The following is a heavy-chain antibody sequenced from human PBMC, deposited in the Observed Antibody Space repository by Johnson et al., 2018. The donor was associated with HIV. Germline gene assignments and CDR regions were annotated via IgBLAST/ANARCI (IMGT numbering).Heavy chain of an antibody. V-gene: IGHV3-30*03. CDR3: AREYSSLSQGAFDI. CDR2: ISYDGSDK. CDR1: GFTVSSNY. D-gene: IGHD6-6*01. Sequence: QVQLVESGGDLIQPGGSLRLSCAASGFTVSSNYMTWVRQAPGKGLEWVAVISYDGSDKDYADSVKGRFTISRDSSKNTLYLQMNSLRIEDTAVYYCAREYSSLSQGAFDIWDQGTMVTVSS. J-gene: IGHJ3*02.